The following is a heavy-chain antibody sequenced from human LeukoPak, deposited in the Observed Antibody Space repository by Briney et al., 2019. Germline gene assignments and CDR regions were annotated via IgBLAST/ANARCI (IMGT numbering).Heavy chain of an antibody. CDR2: ISSSSSYI. V-gene: IGHV3-21*01. J-gene: IGHJ4*02. Sequence: GGSLRLSCAASGFTFSSYSMNWVRQAPGKGLEWVSSISSSSSYIYYADSVKGRLTISRDNAKNSLYLQMNSLRAEDTAVYYCARDMSIAAAGTHRGDYWGQGTLVTVSS. CDR1: GFTFSSYS. CDR3: ARDMSIAAAGTHRGDY. D-gene: IGHD6-13*01.